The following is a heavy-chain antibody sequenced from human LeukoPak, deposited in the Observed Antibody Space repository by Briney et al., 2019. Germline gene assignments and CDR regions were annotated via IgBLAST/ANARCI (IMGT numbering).Heavy chain of an antibody. D-gene: IGHD6-19*01. CDR1: GGSISSYY. J-gene: IGHJ4*02. CDR3: ARARIAVAGTDFDY. V-gene: IGHV4-59*06. Sequence: SETLSLTCTVSGGSISSYYWSWIRQHPGKGLEWIGYIYYSGSTYYNPSLKSRVTISVDTSKNQFSLKLSSVTAADTAVYYCARARIAVAGTDFDYWGQGTLVTVSS. CDR2: IYYSGST.